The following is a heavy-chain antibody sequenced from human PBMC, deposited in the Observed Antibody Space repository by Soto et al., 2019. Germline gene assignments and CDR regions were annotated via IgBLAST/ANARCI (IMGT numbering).Heavy chain of an antibody. CDR3: AYLPCSGGSCYWFSYSGMDV. CDR2: IYWDDDK. J-gene: IGHJ6*02. V-gene: IGHV2-5*02. Sequence: QITLKESGPTLVKPTQTLTLTCTFSGFSLSTSGVGVAWIRQPPGKDLEWLALIYWDDDKRYRPSLETRLTVTKDTSKNQVVVSMTNMDSVDTATYYCAYLPCSGGSCYWFSYSGMDVWGQGTTVTVSS. CDR1: GFSLSTSGVG. D-gene: IGHD2-15*01.